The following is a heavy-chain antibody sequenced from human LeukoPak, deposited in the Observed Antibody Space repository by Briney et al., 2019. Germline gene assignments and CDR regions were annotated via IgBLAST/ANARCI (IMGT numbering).Heavy chain of an antibody. CDR2: IYYSGAT. D-gene: IGHD3-10*01. Sequence: SETLSLTCTVSAGSISSSNYYWGWFRQPPGKGLEWIGTIYYSGATYYSPSLKSRVTIYVDVSKNHVSLKLTSATAADTAVYYCAIMVRGDNEAPFDIWGQGTMVTVSS. CDR3: AIMVRGDNEAPFDI. J-gene: IGHJ3*02. CDR1: AGSISSSNYY. V-gene: IGHV4-39*02.